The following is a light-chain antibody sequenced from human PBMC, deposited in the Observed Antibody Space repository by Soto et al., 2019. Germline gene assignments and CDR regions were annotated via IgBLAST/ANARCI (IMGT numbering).Light chain of an antibody. CDR3: QQYGSSPKS. V-gene: IGKV3-20*01. Sequence: EIVLTQSPGNLSLSPGERATLSCRASQSVSSSYLAWYQQKPVQAPRLLIYGASSRATGIPDRFSGSGSGTDFTLTISRLEPEDFAVYYCQQYGSSPKSFGQGTKLEI. CDR2: GAS. CDR1: QSVSSSY. J-gene: IGKJ2*03.